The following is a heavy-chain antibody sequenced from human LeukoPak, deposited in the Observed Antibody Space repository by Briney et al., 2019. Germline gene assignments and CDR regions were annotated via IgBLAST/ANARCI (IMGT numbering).Heavy chain of an antibody. Sequence: ASVKVSCRASGYTFTGYYVHWVRQAPGQGLEWMGWINPNNGGTNYAQKFQGRVTMTRDTSITTAYMELSRLRSDDTAVYYCARGPFRNVDTAMTASRFDPWGQGILVTVSS. CDR2: INPNNGGT. CDR1: GYTFTGYY. CDR3: ARGPFRNVDTAMTASRFDP. D-gene: IGHD5-18*01. J-gene: IGHJ5*02. V-gene: IGHV1-2*02.